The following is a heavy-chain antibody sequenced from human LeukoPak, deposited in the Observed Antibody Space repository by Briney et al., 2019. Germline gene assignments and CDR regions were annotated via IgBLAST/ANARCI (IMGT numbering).Heavy chain of an antibody. Sequence: SETLSLTCTVSGGPISSYYWSWIRQPPGKGLEWIGYIYYSGSTNYNPSLKSRVTISVDTSKNQVSLKLSSVTAADTAVYYCARGEGSSSAEGYYYYYYTDVWGKGTTVTVSS. CDR3: ARGEGSSSAEGYYYYYYTDV. D-gene: IGHD6-6*01. CDR1: GGPISSYY. J-gene: IGHJ6*03. CDR2: IYYSGST. V-gene: IGHV4-59*08.